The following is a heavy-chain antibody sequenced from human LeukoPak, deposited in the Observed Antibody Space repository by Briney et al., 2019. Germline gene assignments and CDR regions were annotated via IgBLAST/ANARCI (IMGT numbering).Heavy chain of an antibody. V-gene: IGHV4-59*01. CDR3: ARGGYSYRYDY. Sequence: PAETLSLTCTVSGGSISSYYWSWIRQPPGKGLEWMGYIYYTGSTNYNPSLKSRATMSVDTSKNQFSLKLRSVTAADTAVYYCARGGYSYRYDYWGQGTLVTVSS. CDR1: GGSISSYY. CDR2: IYYTGST. J-gene: IGHJ4*02. D-gene: IGHD5-18*01.